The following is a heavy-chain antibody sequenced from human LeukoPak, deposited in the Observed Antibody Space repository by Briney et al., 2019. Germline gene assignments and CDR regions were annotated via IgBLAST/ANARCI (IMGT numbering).Heavy chain of an antibody. CDR3: ARSWYGVLPSY. J-gene: IGHJ4*02. D-gene: IGHD6-13*01. CDR1: GGSFSGYY. V-gene: IGHV4-34*01. CDR2: ISHSGST. Sequence: PSETLSLTCAVYGGSFSGYYWSWIRQPPGKGLEWIGEISHSGSTNYNPSLKSRVTISVDTSKNQFSLKLSSVTAADTAVYYCARSWYGVLPSYWGQGTLVTVSS.